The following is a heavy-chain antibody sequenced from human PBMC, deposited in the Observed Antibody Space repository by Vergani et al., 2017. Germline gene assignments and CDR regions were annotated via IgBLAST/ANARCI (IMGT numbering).Heavy chain of an antibody. J-gene: IGHJ6*03. CDR2: ISWNSGSI. Sequence: EVQLVESGGGLVQPGRSLRLSCAASGFTFDDYAMHWVRQAPGTGLEWVSGISWNSGSIGYADSVTGRFTISRDNAKNSLYLRMNSLRAEDTALYYCAKDPNSNYYYYYYMDVWGKGTTVTVSS. V-gene: IGHV3-9*01. D-gene: IGHD4-11*01. CDR3: AKDPNSNYYYYYYMDV. CDR1: GFTFDDYA.